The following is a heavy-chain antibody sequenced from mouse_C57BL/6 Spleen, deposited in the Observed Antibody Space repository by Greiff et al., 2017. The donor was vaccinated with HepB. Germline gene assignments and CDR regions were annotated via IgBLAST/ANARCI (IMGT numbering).Heavy chain of an antibody. J-gene: IGHJ4*01. CDR2: INPSSSYT. D-gene: IGHD1-1*01. CDR1: GYTFTSYW. V-gene: IGHV1-7*01. CDR3: ARGGGSSYHAMDY. Sequence: QVQLKQSGAELAKPGASVKLSCKASGYTFTSYWMHWVKQRPGQGLEWIGYINPSSSYTKYNQKFKDKATLTADKSSSTAYMQLSSLTYEDSAVYYCARGGGSSYHAMDYWGQGTSVTVSS.